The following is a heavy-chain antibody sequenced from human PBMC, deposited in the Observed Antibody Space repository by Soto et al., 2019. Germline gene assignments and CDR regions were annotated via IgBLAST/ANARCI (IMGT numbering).Heavy chain of an antibody. D-gene: IGHD2-2*01. Sequence: QVQLVESGGGVVQPGRSLRLSCAASGFTFSSYAMHWVRQAPGKGLEWVAVISYDGSNKYYADSVKGRFTISRDNSKNTLYLQMNSLRAEDTAVYYCARGGGTKHFDYWGQGTLVTVSS. J-gene: IGHJ4*02. V-gene: IGHV3-30-3*01. CDR1: GFTFSSYA. CDR2: ISYDGSNK. CDR3: ARGGGTKHFDY.